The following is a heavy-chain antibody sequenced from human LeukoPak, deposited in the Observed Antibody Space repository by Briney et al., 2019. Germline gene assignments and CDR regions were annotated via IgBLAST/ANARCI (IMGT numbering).Heavy chain of an antibody. Sequence: PGGSLRLSCAASGFTFSSYWMHWVRQAPGKGLVWVSRINSDGSSTSYADSVKGRFTISRDNAKNTLYLQMNSLRAEDTAVYYCAEKVVSLDAFDIWGQGTMVTVSS. CDR1: GFTFSSYW. V-gene: IGHV3-74*01. CDR3: AEKVVSLDAFDI. J-gene: IGHJ3*02. CDR2: INSDGSST. D-gene: IGHD3-22*01.